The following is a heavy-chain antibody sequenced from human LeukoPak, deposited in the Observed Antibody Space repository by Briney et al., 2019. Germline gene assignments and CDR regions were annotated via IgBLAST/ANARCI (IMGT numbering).Heavy chain of an antibody. D-gene: IGHD3-3*01. Sequence: GGSLRLSCAASGFTFTTYGMHWVRQAPGKGLEWVALVWSDGNGKFYADSVKGRFTISRDNSKNMVYLQMNSLRAEDTAVYYCAKVGFSEMEWLLYSDHWGQGTLVTVSS. V-gene: IGHV3-33*06. CDR1: GFTFTTYG. CDR2: VWSDGNGK. J-gene: IGHJ4*02. CDR3: AKVGFSEMEWLLYSDH.